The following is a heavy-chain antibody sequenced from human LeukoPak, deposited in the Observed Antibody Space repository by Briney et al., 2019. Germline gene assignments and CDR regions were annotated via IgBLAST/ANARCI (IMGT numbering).Heavy chain of an antibody. J-gene: IGHJ4*02. CDR1: GFTFSNYG. CDR2: IPYDGSNK. V-gene: IGHV3-30*02. CDR3: ARDEVGATTEFDY. D-gene: IGHD1-26*01. Sequence: PGGSLRLSCAASGFTFSNYGMHWVRQAPGKGLEWVAYIPYDGSNKYYADSVEGRFTIFRDNSKNTLYLQMNSLRAEDTAIYYCARDEVGATTEFDYWGQGTLVTVSS.